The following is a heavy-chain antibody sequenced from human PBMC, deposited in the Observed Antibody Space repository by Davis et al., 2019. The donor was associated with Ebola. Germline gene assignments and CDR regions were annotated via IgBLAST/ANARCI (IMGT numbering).Heavy chain of an antibody. CDR3: AKPSMADGPRGNYYYYGMDV. CDR1: GFTFSSYG. D-gene: IGHD2-21*01. V-gene: IGHV3-30*18. CDR2: ISYDGSNK. J-gene: IGHJ6*02. Sequence: PGGSLRLSCAASGFTFSSYGMHWVRQAPGKGLEWVAVISYDGSNKYYADSVKGRFTISRDNSKNTLYLQMNSLRAEDTAVYYCAKPSMADGPRGNYYYYGMDVWGQGTTVTVSS.